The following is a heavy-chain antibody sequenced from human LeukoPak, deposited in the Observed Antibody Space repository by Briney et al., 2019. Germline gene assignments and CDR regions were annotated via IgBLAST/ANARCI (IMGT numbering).Heavy chain of an antibody. CDR3: ARDRLLQYYYYYMDV. Sequence: PSGTLSLTCAVSGGSISSSNWWSWVRQPPGKGLEWIGEIYHSGSTNYNPSLKSRVTISVDTSKNQFSLKLSSVTAADTAVYYCARDRLLQYYYYYMDVWGKGTTVTVSS. D-gene: IGHD1-1*01. J-gene: IGHJ6*03. CDR1: GGSISSSNW. CDR2: IYHSGST. V-gene: IGHV4-4*02.